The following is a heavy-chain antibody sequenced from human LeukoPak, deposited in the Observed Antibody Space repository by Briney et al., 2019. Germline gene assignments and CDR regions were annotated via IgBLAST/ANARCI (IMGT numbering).Heavy chain of an antibody. CDR2: ISSSSSYI. CDR3: ATDFGTVDAFDI. D-gene: IGHD3-10*01. J-gene: IGHJ3*02. CDR1: GFTFSSYS. Sequence: GGSLRLSCAASGFTFSSYSMNWVRQAPGKGLEWVSSISSSSSYIYYADSVKGRFTISRDNAKNSLYLQMNSLRAEDTAVYYCATDFGTVDAFDIWGQGTMVTVSS. V-gene: IGHV3-21*04.